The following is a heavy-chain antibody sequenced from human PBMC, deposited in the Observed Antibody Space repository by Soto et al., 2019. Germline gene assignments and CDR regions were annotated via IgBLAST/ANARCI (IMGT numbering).Heavy chain of an antibody. Sequence: SVKVSCKASGFTFTSSAVQWARQARGQRLEWIGWIVVGSGNTNYAQKFQERVTITRDMSTSTAYMELSSLRSEDTAVYYCAGETVYDYDYVWGSYRLKPHSMDVWGQGATVTVSS. CDR1: GFTFTSSA. J-gene: IGHJ6*02. CDR2: IVVGSGNT. CDR3: AGETVYDYDYVWGSYRLKPHSMDV. V-gene: IGHV1-58*01. D-gene: IGHD3-16*02.